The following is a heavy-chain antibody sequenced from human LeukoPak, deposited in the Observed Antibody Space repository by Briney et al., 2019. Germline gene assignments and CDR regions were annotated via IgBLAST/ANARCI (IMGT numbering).Heavy chain of an antibody. CDR1: GGSISSYY. Sequence: SETLSLTCTVSGGSISSYYWSWIRQPAGKGLEWIGRIYTSGSTNYNPSLKSRVTMSVDTSKNQFSLKLSSVTAADTAVYYCARYYYDSSGYLAFDYWGQGTLVTVSS. CDR2: IYTSGST. D-gene: IGHD3-22*01. V-gene: IGHV4-4*07. J-gene: IGHJ4*02. CDR3: ARYYYDSSGYLAFDY.